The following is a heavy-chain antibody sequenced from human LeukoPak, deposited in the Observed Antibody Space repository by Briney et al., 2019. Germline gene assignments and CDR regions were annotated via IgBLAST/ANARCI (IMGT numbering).Heavy chain of an antibody. CDR1: GFTFSSYA. D-gene: IGHD1-26*01. CDR2: ISYDGSNK. CDR3: ARDGGTLLGAPDY. J-gene: IGHJ4*02. Sequence: GGSLRLSCAASGFTFSSYAMHWVRQAPGKGLEWVAVISYDGSNKYYADSVKGRFTISRDNSKNTLYLQMNSLRAEHTAVYYCARDGGTLLGAPDYWGQGTLVTVSS. V-gene: IGHV3-30-3*01.